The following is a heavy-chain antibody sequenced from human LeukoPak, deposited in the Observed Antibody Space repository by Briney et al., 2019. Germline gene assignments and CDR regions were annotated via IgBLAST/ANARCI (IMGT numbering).Heavy chain of an antibody. CDR1: GYTFTCYG. CDR2: ISAYNGNT. D-gene: IGHD3-22*01. V-gene: IGHV1-18*01. CDR3: AISSGSLNTDAFDI. J-gene: IGHJ3*02. Sequence: ASVKVSCKASGYTFTCYGISWVRQAPGQGLEWMGWISAYNGNTNYAQKLQGRVTMTTDTSTSTAYMELRSLRSDDTAVYYCAISSGSLNTDAFDIWGQGTMVTVSS.